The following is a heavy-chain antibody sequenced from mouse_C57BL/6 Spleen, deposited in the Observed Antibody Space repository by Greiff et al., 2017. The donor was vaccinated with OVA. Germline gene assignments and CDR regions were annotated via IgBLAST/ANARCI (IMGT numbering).Heavy chain of an antibody. J-gene: IGHJ2*01. CDR1: GYSITSGYY. Sequence: EVKLQESGPGLVKPSQSLSLTCSVTGYSITSGYYWNWIRQFPGNKLEWMGYISYDGSNNYNPSLKNRISITRDTSKNQFFLKLNSVTTEDTATYYCARGGSSYCFDYWGKGTTLTVSS. CDR3: ARGGSSYCFDY. V-gene: IGHV3-6*01. D-gene: IGHD1-1*01. CDR2: ISYDGSN.